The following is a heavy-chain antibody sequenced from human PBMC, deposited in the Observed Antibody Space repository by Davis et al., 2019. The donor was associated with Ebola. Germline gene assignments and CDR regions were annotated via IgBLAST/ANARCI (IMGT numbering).Heavy chain of an antibody. D-gene: IGHD2-21*02. V-gene: IGHV3-7*03. Sequence: GESLKISCAASGFTFRSYWMSWVRQAPGKGLEWVANIKQDASEKYYVDSVKGRFTISRDNAKNSLYLQMNSLRAEDTAVYYCASPYCGGDCVARWDAFDIWGQGTMVTVSS. CDR1: GFTFRSYW. CDR3: ASPYCGGDCVARWDAFDI. J-gene: IGHJ3*02. CDR2: IKQDASEK.